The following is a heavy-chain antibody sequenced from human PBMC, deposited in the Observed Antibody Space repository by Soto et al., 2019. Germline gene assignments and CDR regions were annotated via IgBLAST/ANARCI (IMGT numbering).Heavy chain of an antibody. Sequence: SETLSLTCDVSGDSLSSGSWWSWVRQPPGEGLEWIAEVSQRGTTNYNPSLKSRVTISIDKSKNQFSLNLTPVTAADTAIYYCARQGGYYRDYWGQGTLVTVSS. CDR3: ARQGGYYRDY. CDR2: VSQRGTT. V-gene: IGHV4-4*02. D-gene: IGHD5-12*01. J-gene: IGHJ4*02. CDR1: GDSLSSGSW.